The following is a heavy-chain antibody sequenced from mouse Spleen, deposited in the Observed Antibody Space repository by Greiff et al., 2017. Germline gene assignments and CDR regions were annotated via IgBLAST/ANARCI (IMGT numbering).Heavy chain of an antibody. D-gene: IGHD1-1*01. CDR3: ARSDLLLLLTGEAMDY. J-gene: IGHJ4*01. V-gene: IGHV1-4*01. Sequence: VNLVESGAELARPGASVKMSCKASGYTFTSYTMHWVKQRPGQGLEWIGYINPSSGYTNYNQKFKDKATLTADKSSSTAYMQLSSLTSEDSAVYYCARSDLLLLLTGEAMDYWGQGTSVTVSS. CDR1: GYTFTSYT. CDR2: INPSSGYT.